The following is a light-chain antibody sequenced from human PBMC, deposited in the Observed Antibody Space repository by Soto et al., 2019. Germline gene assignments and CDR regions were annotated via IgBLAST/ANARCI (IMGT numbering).Light chain of an antibody. CDR1: SSDVGGYNY. CDR2: DVS. Sequence: QSALTQPASVSGSPGQSVTISCTGTSSDVGGYNYVSWYQQHPGKAPKLMIYDVSKRPSGVPDRFSGSKSGNTASLTISGLQAEDEADYYCCSYAGSYTVVFGTSTKVTVL. V-gene: IGLV2-11*01. CDR3: CSYAGSYTVV. J-gene: IGLJ1*01.